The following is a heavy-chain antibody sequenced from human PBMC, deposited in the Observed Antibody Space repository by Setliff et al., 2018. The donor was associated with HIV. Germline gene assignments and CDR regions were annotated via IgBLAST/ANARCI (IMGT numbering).Heavy chain of an antibody. Sequence: SETLSLTCTVSGGSISSSSYYWGWIRQPPGKGLEWIGSIYYSGNTYYNPSLKSRVTISVDTSKNQFSLKLSSVTAADTAVYYCARLRREEQWLVRGWFDPWGQGTLVTVSS. D-gene: IGHD6-19*01. CDR2: IYYSGNT. CDR1: GGSISSSSYY. V-gene: IGHV4-39*01. CDR3: ARLRREEQWLVRGWFDP. J-gene: IGHJ5*02.